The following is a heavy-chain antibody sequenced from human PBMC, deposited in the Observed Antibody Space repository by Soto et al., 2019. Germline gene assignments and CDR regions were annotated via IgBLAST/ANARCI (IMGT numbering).Heavy chain of an antibody. Sequence: SETLSLTCVVSGYSISRGYYWGWIRQPPGKALEWIGSIYHSGKTYYNPSLKSRVTLSVDTSKNQFSLKLSSVTAADTAIYYCALHTFYFGHSPQYNNWFDPWGQGTLVTVSS. V-gene: IGHV4-38-2*01. J-gene: IGHJ5*02. CDR2: IYHSGKT. D-gene: IGHD3-10*01. CDR1: GYSISRGYY. CDR3: ALHTFYFGHSPQYNNWFDP.